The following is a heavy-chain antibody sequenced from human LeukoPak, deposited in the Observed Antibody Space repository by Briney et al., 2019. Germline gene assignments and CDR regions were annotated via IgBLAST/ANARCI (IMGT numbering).Heavy chain of an antibody. V-gene: IGHV1-69*04. CDR2: ITPFLGIA. D-gene: IGHD6-13*01. J-gene: IGHJ5*02. Sequence: SVKVSSKASGDTFSSYAINWVRQAPGQGPEWMGRITPFLGIANYPQKFQGRVTITADKSTSTAYMELSSLRSEDTAVYYCARGRAAAGTGNWFDPWGQGTLVTVSS. CDR1: GDTFSSYA. CDR3: ARGRAAAGTGNWFDP.